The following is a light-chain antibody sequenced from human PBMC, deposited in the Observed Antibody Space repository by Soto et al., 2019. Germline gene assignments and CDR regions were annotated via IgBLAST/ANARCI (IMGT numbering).Light chain of an antibody. J-gene: IGKJ1*01. Sequence: AIQLTQSPSSLSVSVGDRVTITCRTSQGISNGLAWYQQKPGKPPKLLIYDASSLESGVPSRFSGRGSGTDFTLTISSLQPEDFATYFCQQFNNYPLAFGPGTKVEIK. CDR2: DAS. CDR1: QGISNG. V-gene: IGKV1D-13*01. CDR3: QQFNNYPLA.